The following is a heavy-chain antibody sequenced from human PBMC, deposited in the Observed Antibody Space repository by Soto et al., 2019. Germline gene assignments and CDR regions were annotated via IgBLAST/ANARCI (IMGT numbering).Heavy chain of an antibody. Sequence: PSETLSLTCTVSGGSMIAYYWNWMRQPPGKGLQWIGYTYYRRSTTYNPSLKSRVTISVDSSKNQFSLKLDSVTPADTAVYYCARVRGTAGKRYFDYWGPGTRVNVSS. J-gene: IGHJ4*02. CDR1: GGSMIAYY. CDR3: ARVRGTAGKRYFDY. V-gene: IGHV4-59*01. D-gene: IGHD6-13*01. CDR2: TYYRRST.